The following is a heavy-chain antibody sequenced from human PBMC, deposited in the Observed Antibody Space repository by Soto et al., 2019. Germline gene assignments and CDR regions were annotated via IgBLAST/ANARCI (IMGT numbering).Heavy chain of an antibody. CDR3: ARAGENRRYCSGGSCYSRSDNWFDP. CDR1: GGTFSSYT. J-gene: IGHJ5*02. D-gene: IGHD2-15*01. Sequence: SVKVSCKASGGTFSSYTISWVRQAPGQGLEWMGRIIPILGIANYAQKFQGRVTITADKSTSTAYMELSSLRSEDTAVYYCARAGENRRYCSGGSCYSRSDNWFDPWGRG. CDR2: IIPILGIA. V-gene: IGHV1-69*02.